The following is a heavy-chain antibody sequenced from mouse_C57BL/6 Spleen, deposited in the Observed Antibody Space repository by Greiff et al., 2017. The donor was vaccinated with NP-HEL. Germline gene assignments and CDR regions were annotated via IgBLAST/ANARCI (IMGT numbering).Heavy chain of an antibody. J-gene: IGHJ3*01. D-gene: IGHD1-1*01. CDR1: GYAFTNYL. V-gene: IGHV1-54*01. CDR3: ARSEVITTVVATKGFAY. Sequence: VQLQQSGAELVRPGTSVKVSCKASGYAFTNYLIEWVKQRPGQGLEWIGVINPGSGGTTYNEKFKGKATLTADKSPSTAYMQLSSLTSEASAVYFCARSEVITTVVATKGFAYWGQGTLVTVSA. CDR2: INPGSGGT.